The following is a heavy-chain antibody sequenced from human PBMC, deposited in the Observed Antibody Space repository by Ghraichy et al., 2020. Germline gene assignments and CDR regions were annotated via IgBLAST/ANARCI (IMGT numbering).Heavy chain of an antibody. CDR2: IYYSGST. J-gene: IGHJ5*02. D-gene: IGHD6-19*01. CDR1: GGSISSSSYY. Sequence: QTLSLTCTVSGGSISSSSYYWGWIRQPPGKGLEWIGSIYYSGSTYYNPSLKSRVTISVDTSKNQFSLKLSSVTAADTAVYYCARPHGLRGWYGWWFDPWGQGTLVTVSS. V-gene: IGHV4-39*01. CDR3: ARPHGLRGWYGWWFDP.